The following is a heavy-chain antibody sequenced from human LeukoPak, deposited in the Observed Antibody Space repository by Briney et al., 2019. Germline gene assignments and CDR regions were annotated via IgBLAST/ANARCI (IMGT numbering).Heavy chain of an antibody. V-gene: IGHV4-39*07. D-gene: IGHD3-10*01. CDR1: AGSSSSSSYY. J-gene: IGHJ6*03. CDR2: IYYRGNT. CDR3: ARVGEGDYGSGSYYYYMDV. Sequence: SETLSLTCTVSAGSSSSSSYYWGWIRQPPGKGLEWIGGIYYRGNTYYNPSLKSRVTISVGTSKSQFSLKLSSVTAADTAVYYCARVGEGDYGSGSYYYYMDVWGKGTTVTVSS.